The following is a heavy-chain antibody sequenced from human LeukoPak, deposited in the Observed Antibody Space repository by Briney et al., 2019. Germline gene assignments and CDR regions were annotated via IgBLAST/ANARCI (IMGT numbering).Heavy chain of an antibody. J-gene: IGHJ6*03. CDR1: GYTFADYF. CDR2: IIPIFGTA. D-gene: IGHD2-2*01. V-gene: IGHV1-69*05. CDR3: ARDGGIVVVPAAISSYYYYMDV. Sequence: ASVKVSCKVSGYTFADYFIHWVRQAPGQGLEWMGGIIPIFGTANYAQKFQGRVTITTDESTSTAYMELSSLRSEDTAVYYCARDGGIVVVPAAISSYYYYMDVWGKGTTVTGSS.